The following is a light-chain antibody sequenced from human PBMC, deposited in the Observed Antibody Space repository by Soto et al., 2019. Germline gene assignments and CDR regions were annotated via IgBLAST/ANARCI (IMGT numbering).Light chain of an antibody. Sequence: QSVLTQPPSASGTPGQRVTISCSGSGSNIGSNTVDWYQQLPGTAPKLLIYSNNQRPSGVPDRFSGSKSGTSVSLAISGLQSEDEADYYCQSFDTSLTYVFGSGTKLTVL. CDR2: SNN. J-gene: IGLJ1*01. CDR3: QSFDTSLTYV. CDR1: GSNIGSNT. V-gene: IGLV1-44*01.